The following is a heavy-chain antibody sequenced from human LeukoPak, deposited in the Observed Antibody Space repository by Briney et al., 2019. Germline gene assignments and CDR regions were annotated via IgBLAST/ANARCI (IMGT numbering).Heavy chain of an antibody. J-gene: IGHJ5*01. CDR2: ISKSGST. D-gene: IGHD1-14*01. Sequence: SETLSLICSVSGDSISSSTDYWGWIRQPPGKGLEYIGSISKSGSTYYDPSLRGRVTISVDTSKNQFSLKVTSVTPADTAVYYCSRLILTGVDERGWLDSWGQGTLVTVSP. CDR3: SRLILTGVDERGWLDS. V-gene: IGHV4-39*01. CDR1: GDSISSSTDY.